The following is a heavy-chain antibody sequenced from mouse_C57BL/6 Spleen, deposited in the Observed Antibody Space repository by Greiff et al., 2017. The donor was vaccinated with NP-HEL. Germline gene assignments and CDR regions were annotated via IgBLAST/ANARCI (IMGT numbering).Heavy chain of an antibody. CDR2: ILPGSGST. CDR3: ARGDSSGYVGDYFDY. CDR1: GYTFTGYW. Sequence: LQESGAELMKPGASVKLSCKATGYTFTGYWIEWVKQRPGHGLEWLGEILPGSGSTNYNEKFKGKATFTADTSSNTAYMQLSSLTTEDSDIYYCARGDSSGYVGDYFDYWGQGTTLTVSS. D-gene: IGHD3-2*02. J-gene: IGHJ2*01. V-gene: IGHV1-9*01.